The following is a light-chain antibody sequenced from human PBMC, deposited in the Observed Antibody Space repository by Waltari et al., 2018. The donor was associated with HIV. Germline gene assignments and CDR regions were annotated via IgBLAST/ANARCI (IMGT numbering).Light chain of an antibody. J-gene: IGLJ2*01. CDR3: SSYTSSSTVV. CDR2: DVS. CDR1: SRDVGGYNY. V-gene: IGLV2-14*03. Sequence: QSALTQPASVSGSPGQSITISCTGTSRDVGGYNYFSWYQQHPGKAPKLMIYDVSNRPSGVSNRFSGSKSGNTASLTISGLQAEDEADYYCSSYTSSSTVVFGGGTKLTVL.